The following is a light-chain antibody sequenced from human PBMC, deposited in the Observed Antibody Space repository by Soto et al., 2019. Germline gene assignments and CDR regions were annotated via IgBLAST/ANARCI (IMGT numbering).Light chain of an antibody. V-gene: IGLV2-23*02. CDR1: SSDVGTYNL. J-gene: IGLJ1*01. CDR2: EVF. CDR3: ASNFGLNTYV. Sequence: QSVLTQPASVSGSPGQSITISCTGTSSDVGTYNLVSWYQLHPGKVPKLIIYEVFKRPSGVSDRFSGSKSGNTASLTISGLQAEDEADYKCASNFGLNTYVFGTGTKVTVL.